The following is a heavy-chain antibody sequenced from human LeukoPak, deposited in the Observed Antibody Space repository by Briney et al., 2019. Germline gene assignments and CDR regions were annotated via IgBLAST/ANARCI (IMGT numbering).Heavy chain of an antibody. V-gene: IGHV4-34*01. CDR3: ARGGESLLEYSGSYFPPRTRPFDY. CDR2: INHSGST. D-gene: IGHD1-26*01. J-gene: IGHJ4*02. Sequence: SETLSLTCAVYGGSFSGYYWSWIRQPPGKGLEWIGEINHSGSTNYNPSLKSRVTISVDTSKNQFSLKLSSVTAADTAVYYCARGGESLLEYSGSYFPPRTRPFDYWGQGTLVTVPS. CDR1: GGSFSGYY.